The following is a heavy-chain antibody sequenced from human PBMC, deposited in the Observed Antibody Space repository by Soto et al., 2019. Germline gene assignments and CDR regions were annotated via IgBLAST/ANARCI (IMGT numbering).Heavy chain of an antibody. Sequence: PGGSLILSCAASGFPFSSYALHWVRQAPGKGLEWVAVISYDGSNKYYADSVKGRFTISRDNAKDSLYLQMNSLRGEDTAVYYCARYFRGSGRYFFDYWGQGTLVTVSS. V-gene: IGHV3-30-3*01. CDR2: ISYDGSNK. D-gene: IGHD6-19*01. CDR1: GFPFSSYA. CDR3: ARYFRGSGRYFFDY. J-gene: IGHJ4*02.